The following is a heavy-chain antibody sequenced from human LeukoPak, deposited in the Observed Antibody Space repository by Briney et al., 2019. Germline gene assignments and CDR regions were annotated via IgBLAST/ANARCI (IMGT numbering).Heavy chain of an antibody. CDR3: GTDDTSPKHMDV. D-gene: IGHD1-1*01. J-gene: IGHJ6*03. CDR1: GFTFPMHN. Sequence: GASVRVSCRASGFTFPMHNFTWVRQAPGQGLEWVGWISGGNTNYAQKFQGRLIMTTDSSTSTGYMELRSLRSDDTAVYYCGTDDTSPKHMDVWGRGTSVTVSS. V-gene: IGHV1-18*01. CDR2: ISGGNT.